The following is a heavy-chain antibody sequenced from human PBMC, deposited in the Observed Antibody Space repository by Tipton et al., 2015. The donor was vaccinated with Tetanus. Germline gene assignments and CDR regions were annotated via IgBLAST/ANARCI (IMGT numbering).Heavy chain of an antibody. Sequence: TLSLTCTVSGGSISRHYWSWIRQHPGKGLEWIGDIYNSGSTYYNPSLKSRVTILVDTTKNQFSLKLKSVTAADTAVYYCARDQARGARGWNYFDFWGQGSLVTVSS. D-gene: IGHD1-26*01. CDR3: ARDQARGARGWNYFDF. CDR2: IYNSGST. J-gene: IGHJ4*02. CDR1: GGSISRHY. V-gene: IGHV4-31*03.